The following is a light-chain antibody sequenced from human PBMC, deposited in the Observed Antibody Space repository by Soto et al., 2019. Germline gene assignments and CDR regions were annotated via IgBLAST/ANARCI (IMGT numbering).Light chain of an antibody. CDR1: QSISSNY. Sequence: EIVLTQSPGTLSLSPGERATLSCRASQSISSNYLAWYQQKPGQAPRLLIYGAFSRAVGIPDNFSGSGSGTDFTLTIYRLEPEDFAVYYCQQYGTLPWTFGQGTKVEIK. V-gene: IGKV3-20*01. CDR3: QQYGTLPWT. CDR2: GAF. J-gene: IGKJ1*01.